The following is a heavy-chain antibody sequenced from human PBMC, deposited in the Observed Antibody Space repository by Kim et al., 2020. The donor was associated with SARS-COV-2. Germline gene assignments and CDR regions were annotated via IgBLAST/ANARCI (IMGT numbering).Heavy chain of an antibody. CDR1: GFTFDDNA. CDR2: ISWNSGTI. Sequence: GGSLRLSCAASGFTFDDNAMHWVRQAPGKGLEWVSGISWNSGTIGYADSVKGRFTISRDNAKNSLYLQMNSLRAEDTALYYCAKDPFYSGSYQGYFDYWGQGTLVTVSS. V-gene: IGHV3-9*01. CDR3: AKDPFYSGSYQGYFDY. J-gene: IGHJ4*02. D-gene: IGHD1-26*01.